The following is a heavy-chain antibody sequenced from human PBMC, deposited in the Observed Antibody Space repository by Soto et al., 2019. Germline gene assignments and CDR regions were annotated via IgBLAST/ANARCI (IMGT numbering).Heavy chain of an antibody. V-gene: IGHV3-53*01. Sequence: EVQLVESGGGLIQPGGSLRLSCAASGFTVSSKYMTWVRQAPGKGLEWVSVIYGGGTTYHADSVKGRFTISRDNSKNTLYLQMNSLRAADTAVYYCVQTTGWPGFDFWGQGTLVTVSS. J-gene: IGHJ4*02. D-gene: IGHD6-19*01. CDR3: VQTTGWPGFDF. CDR1: GFTVSSKY. CDR2: IYGGGTT.